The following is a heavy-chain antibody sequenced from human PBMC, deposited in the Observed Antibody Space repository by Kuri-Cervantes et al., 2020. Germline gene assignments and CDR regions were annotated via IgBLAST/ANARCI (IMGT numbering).Heavy chain of an antibody. D-gene: IGHD1-26*01. CDR2: IIPIFGTA. CDR1: GGTFSSYA. CDR3: ARESYSGSYYFHKYAFDI. J-gene: IGHJ3*02. Sequence: SVKVSCKASGGTFSSYAISWVRQAPGQGLEWMGGIIPIFGTANYAQKFQGRVTITADKSTSTAYMELSSLRSEDTAVYYCARESYSGSYYFHKYAFDIWGQGTMVTVSS. V-gene: IGHV1-69*06.